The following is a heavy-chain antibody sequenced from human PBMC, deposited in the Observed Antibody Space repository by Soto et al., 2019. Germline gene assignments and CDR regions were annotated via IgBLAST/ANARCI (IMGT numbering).Heavy chain of an antibody. CDR2: ISGDGSST. CDR1: EFTFRSYW. CDR3: AQASGSGSYYNYYYYGMDV. Sequence: EVQLVDSGGGLVQPGGSLRLSCAASEFTFRSYWMHWVRQSPGKGLVWVPRISGDGSSTNYADSVKGRFTISRDNAKNTVYLQMNSLRAEDTAVYYCAQASGSGSYYNYYYYGMDVWGQGTTVTVSS. J-gene: IGHJ6*02. D-gene: IGHD1-26*01. V-gene: IGHV3-74*01.